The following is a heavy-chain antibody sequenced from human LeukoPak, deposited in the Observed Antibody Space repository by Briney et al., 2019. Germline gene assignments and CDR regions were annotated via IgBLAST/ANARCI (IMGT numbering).Heavy chain of an antibody. CDR3: ASLGGYDYGSSDY. D-gene: IGHD5-12*01. Sequence: SKTLSLTCTVSGGSISNYYWSWIRQPAGKGLDWIGRIYTSGRTSYDPSLKSRVTMSVDTSKNQFSLKLSSVTAADTAVYYCASLGGYDYGSSDYWGQGTLVTVSS. CDR1: GGSISNYY. CDR2: IYTSGRT. V-gene: IGHV4-4*07. J-gene: IGHJ4*02.